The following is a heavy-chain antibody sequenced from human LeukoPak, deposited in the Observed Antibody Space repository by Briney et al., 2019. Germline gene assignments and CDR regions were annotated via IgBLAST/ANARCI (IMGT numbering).Heavy chain of an antibody. CDR1: GYSISSGYY. V-gene: IGHV4-38-2*02. CDR2: IYHSGST. CDR3: ARDYYDSSGYGDY. J-gene: IGHJ4*02. Sequence: PSETLSLTCAVSGYSISSGYYWGWLRQPPGKGLERIGSIYHSGSTYYNPSLKSRVTISVDTSKNQFSLKLSSVTAADTAVYCCARDYYDSSGYGDYWGQGTLVTVSS. D-gene: IGHD3-22*01.